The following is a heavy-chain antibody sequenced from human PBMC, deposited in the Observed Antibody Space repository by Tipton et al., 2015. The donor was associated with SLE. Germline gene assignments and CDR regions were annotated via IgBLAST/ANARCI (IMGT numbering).Heavy chain of an antibody. D-gene: IGHD6-13*01. V-gene: IGHV4-38-2*02. CDR2: IYHSGST. J-gene: IGHJ4*02. CDR3: ARGSGIAAAGVFDY. CDR1: GYSISSGYY. Sequence: TLSLTCTVSGYSISSGYYWGWIRQPPGKGLEWIGSIYHSGSTYYNPSLKSRVTISVDTSKNQFSLKLSSVTAADTAAYYCARGSGIAAAGVFDYWGQGTLVTVSS.